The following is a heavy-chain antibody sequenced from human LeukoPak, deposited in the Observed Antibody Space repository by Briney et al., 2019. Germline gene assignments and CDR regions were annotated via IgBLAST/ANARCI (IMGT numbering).Heavy chain of an antibody. D-gene: IGHD1-26*01. Sequence: SETLSLTCAVSGGSIRSDDYSWNWIRQSPGRGLEWFGYIYHGGSTYYNPSLKSRVSISVDTSKNQFSLRLASVTAADTAVYYCARGGPRGVTHFDYWGQGTLVTVSS. CDR3: ARGGPRGVTHFDY. CDR1: GGSIRSDDYS. CDR2: IYHGGST. V-gene: IGHV4-30-2*06. J-gene: IGHJ4*02.